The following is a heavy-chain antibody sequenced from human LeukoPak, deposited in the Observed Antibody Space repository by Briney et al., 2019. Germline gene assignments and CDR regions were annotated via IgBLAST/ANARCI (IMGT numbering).Heavy chain of an antibody. V-gene: IGHV3-23*01. J-gene: IGHJ4*02. CDR3: AEGWYYYDSSGYFFDY. Sequence: PGGSLRLSCAASGFTFSSYAMSWVRQAPGKGLEWVSAISGSGGSTYYADSVKGRFTISRDNSKNTLYLQMNSLRAEDTAVYYCAEGWYYYDSSGYFFDYWGQGTLVTVSS. D-gene: IGHD3-22*01. CDR1: GFTFSSYA. CDR2: ISGSGGST.